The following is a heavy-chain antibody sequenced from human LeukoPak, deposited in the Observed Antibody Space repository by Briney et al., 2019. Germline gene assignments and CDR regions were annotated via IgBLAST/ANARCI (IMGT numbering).Heavy chain of an antibody. D-gene: IGHD3-22*01. Sequence: PGGALRVSRVASVLIFNKYVLIGLRPAPGKGREGVSAISNDGGGTNYADFVKARFTISRDNSKNTLFLQMNNLRAEDTALYYCAKGSSGYFVDLWGQGTLVTVSS. CDR3: AKGSSGYFVDL. CDR2: ISNDGGGT. CDR1: VLIFNKYV. J-gene: IGHJ5*02. V-gene: IGHV3-23*01.